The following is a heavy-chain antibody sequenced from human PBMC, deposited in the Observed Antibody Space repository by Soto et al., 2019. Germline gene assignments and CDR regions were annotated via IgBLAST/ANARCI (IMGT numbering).Heavy chain of an antibody. Sequence: EVHLKESGGGVVKTGGSLRLSCVASGFVFSYYSINWVRXXPGXGLEWVASISSSAVDIYYGDSVKGRFTISRDNARNSLXXXXXXXXXXXXXXXXXXXXXXXXXXXXYSGMDVWGQGTTVTV. V-gene: IGHV3-21*01. D-gene: IGHD1-1*01. CDR1: GFVFSYYS. J-gene: IGHJ6*02. CDR3: XXXXXXXXXXXYSGMDV. CDR2: ISSSAVDI.